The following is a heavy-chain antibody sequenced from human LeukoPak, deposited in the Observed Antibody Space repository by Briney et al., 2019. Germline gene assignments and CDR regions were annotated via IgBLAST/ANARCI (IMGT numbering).Heavy chain of an antibody. V-gene: IGHV1-2*02. CDR1: GYTFTSYG. J-gene: IGHJ4*02. CDR3: ASLAVAGTVLDY. CDR2: INPNSGGT. D-gene: IGHD6-19*01. Sequence: ASVKVSCKASGYTFTSYGISWVRQAPGQGLEWMGWINPNSGGTNYAQKFQGRVTMTRDTPISTAYMELSRLRSDDTAVYYCASLAVAGTVLDYWGQGTLVTVSS.